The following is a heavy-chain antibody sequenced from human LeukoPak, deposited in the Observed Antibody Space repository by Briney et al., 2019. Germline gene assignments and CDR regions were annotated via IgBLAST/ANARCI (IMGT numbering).Heavy chain of an antibody. CDR2: VYHTGSS. V-gene: IGHV4-4*02. CDR1: GGSISSSNW. D-gene: IGHD6-19*01. J-gene: IGHJ5*02. CDR3: ARGGTTVAGTFWFDP. Sequence: SETLSLACAVSGGSISSSNWWSWVRQPPGKGLEWIGEVYHTGSSNYNPSLKSRVTISVDKSKSQFSLKLSSVTAADTAVYYCARGGTTVAGTFWFDPWGQGTLVTVSS.